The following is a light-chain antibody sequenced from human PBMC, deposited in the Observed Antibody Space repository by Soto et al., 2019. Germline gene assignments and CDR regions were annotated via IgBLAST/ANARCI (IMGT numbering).Light chain of an antibody. CDR1: QSINNRY. J-gene: IGKJ3*01. CDR2: AAS. V-gene: IGKV3-20*01. Sequence: EIVLTQSPGTLSLSPGERATLSCRASQSINNRYLAWYQQKPGQAPRLLIYAASSKATGIPDRFSGSGSGTDFPLTISRLETEEFAVYYCQQFGSSPGFTFGPGTKVDIK. CDR3: QQFGSSPGFT.